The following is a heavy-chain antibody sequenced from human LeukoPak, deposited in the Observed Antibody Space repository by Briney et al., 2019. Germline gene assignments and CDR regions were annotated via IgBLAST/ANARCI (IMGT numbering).Heavy chain of an antibody. CDR2: IYYSGST. CDR3: ARDRYSYGYFDY. V-gene: IGHV4-59*01. D-gene: IGHD5-18*01. J-gene: IGHJ4*02. Sequence: SETLSLTCTVSGGSISSYYWSWIRQPPGKGLEWIGYIYYSGSTNYNPSLKSRVTISVDTSKNQFSLKLSSVTAADPAVYYCARDRYSYGYFDYWGQGTLVTVSS. CDR1: GGSISSYY.